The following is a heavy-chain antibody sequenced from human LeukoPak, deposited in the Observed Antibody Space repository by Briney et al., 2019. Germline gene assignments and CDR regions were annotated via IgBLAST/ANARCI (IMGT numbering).Heavy chain of an antibody. J-gene: IGHJ4*02. D-gene: IGHD5-18*01. CDR1: GFTFSSYS. V-gene: IGHV3-21*01. Sequence: PGGSLRLSCAASGFTFSSYSMNWVRQAPGKGLEWVSSISSSSSYIYYADSVKGRFTISRDNAKNSLYLQMNSLRAEDTAVYYCARGENNYGYYYLDYWGKGTLVTVSS. CDR3: ARGENNYGYYYLDY. CDR2: ISSSSSYI.